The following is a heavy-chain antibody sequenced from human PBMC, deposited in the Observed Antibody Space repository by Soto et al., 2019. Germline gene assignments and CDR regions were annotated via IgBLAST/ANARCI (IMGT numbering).Heavy chain of an antibody. Sequence: QVQLVQSGAEVKKPGASVKVSCKASGYTFTSYGISWVRQAPGQGLEWMGWISAYNGNTKYAQKLQGRVTMTTDTSTSTGYMEVRSLSSDDTAVYYCARDLAVGLVDYWGQGTLVTVSS. J-gene: IGHJ4*02. D-gene: IGHD6-19*01. CDR1: GYTFTSYG. CDR2: ISAYNGNT. V-gene: IGHV1-18*01. CDR3: ARDLAVGLVDY.